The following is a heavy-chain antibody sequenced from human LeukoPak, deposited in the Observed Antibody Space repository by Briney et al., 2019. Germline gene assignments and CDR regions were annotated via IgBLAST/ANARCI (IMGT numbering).Heavy chain of an antibody. CDR1: GFTSSSYV. D-gene: IGHD3-22*01. V-gene: IGHV3-23*01. J-gene: IGHJ3*02. Sequence: GGSLRLSCAASGFTSSSYVMSWVRQAPGKGLEWVSTSSGSGSITYYADSVKGRFTISRDNSNNTLYLQMNSLRAEDTAVYYCAKDLSSGYYDAFDIWGQGTMVTVSS. CDR2: SSGSGSIT. CDR3: AKDLSSGYYDAFDI.